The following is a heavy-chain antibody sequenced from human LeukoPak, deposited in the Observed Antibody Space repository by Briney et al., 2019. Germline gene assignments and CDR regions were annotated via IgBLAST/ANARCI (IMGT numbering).Heavy chain of an antibody. V-gene: IGHV1-2*06. CDR3: ARLAGGGSYLGEDY. J-gene: IGHJ4*02. CDR1: GYTFTGYY. CDR2: INPNSGGT. D-gene: IGHD1-26*01. Sequence: ASVKVSCKASGYTFTGYYMHWVRQAPGQGLEWMGRINPNSGGTNYAQKFQGRDTMTRDTSISTAYMELSRLRSDDTAVYYCARLAGGGSYLGEDYWGQGTLVTVSS.